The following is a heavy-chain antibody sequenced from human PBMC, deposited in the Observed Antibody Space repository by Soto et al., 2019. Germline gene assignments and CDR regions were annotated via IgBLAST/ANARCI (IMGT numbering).Heavy chain of an antibody. D-gene: IGHD1-1*01. CDR1: GYTFTSYA. CDR3: AGGRIQLETYGMDV. Sequence: QVQLVQSGAEEKKPGASVKVSCKASGYTFTSYAIHWVRQAPGQRLEWMGWINAGNGNTKYSQKFQGRVTITRDTSASTAYMDLSSLRSEDTAVYYCAGGRIQLETYGMDVWGQGTTVTVSS. V-gene: IGHV1-3*05. CDR2: INAGNGNT. J-gene: IGHJ6*02.